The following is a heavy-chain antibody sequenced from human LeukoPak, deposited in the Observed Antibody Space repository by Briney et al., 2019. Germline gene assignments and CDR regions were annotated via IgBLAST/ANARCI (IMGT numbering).Heavy chain of an antibody. Sequence: PSETPSLTCTVSGGSISSGSYYWGWIRQAPGKGLEWIGSIYYSGSTYYNSSLKSRVTIFADTSKNQFSLKLGSVTAADTAVYYCARQGYSSSWALDYWGQGTLVTVSS. CDR2: IYYSGST. D-gene: IGHD6-13*01. J-gene: IGHJ4*02. V-gene: IGHV4-39*01. CDR1: GGSISSGSYY. CDR3: ARQGYSSSWALDY.